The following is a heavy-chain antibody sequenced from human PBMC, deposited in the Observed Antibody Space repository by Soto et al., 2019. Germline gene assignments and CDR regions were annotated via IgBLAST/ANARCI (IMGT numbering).Heavy chain of an antibody. CDR1: GGSISSGDHC. J-gene: IGHJ4*02. V-gene: IGHV4-30-4*01. CDR2: IYYSGST. Sequence: QVQLQESGPGLVKPSQTLSLTCTVSGGSISSGDHCWSWIRQPPGKGLEWIGYIYYSGSTYQSPSLKSRLTISVDTSKNQFSLKLTSVTAADTAVYYCARATLYARRPDYFDYWGQGTLVTVSS. CDR3: ARATLYARRPDYFDY. D-gene: IGHD4-17*01.